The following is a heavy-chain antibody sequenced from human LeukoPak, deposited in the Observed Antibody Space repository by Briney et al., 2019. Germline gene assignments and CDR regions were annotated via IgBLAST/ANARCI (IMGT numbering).Heavy chain of an antibody. CDR2: INHSGST. CDR3: ARGGRSSYHRGSNNWFDP. V-gene: IGHV4-34*01. Sequence: SETLALPRAVYGGSFSGYYWSWIRQPPGKGLEWIGEINHSGSTNYNPSLKSRVTISVDTSKNQFSLKLSSVTAADTAVYYCARGGRSSYHRGSNNWFDPWGQGTQVTVSS. J-gene: IGHJ5*02. D-gene: IGHD6-19*01. CDR1: GGSFSGYY.